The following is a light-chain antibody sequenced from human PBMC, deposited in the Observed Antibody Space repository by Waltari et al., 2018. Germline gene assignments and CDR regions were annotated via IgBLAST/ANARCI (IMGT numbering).Light chain of an antibody. J-gene: IGKJ4*01. CDR2: GAS. V-gene: IGKV3-15*01. CDR1: QGVHDN. CDR3: QQYNRWPPLT. Sequence: EIVMTQSPVTLSVSPGERVTLSCRASQGVHDNLAWYQQKPGQAPRPLISGASTRATGVPARFRGSGSGTDFTLTITSLQSEDSALYYCQQYNRWPPLTFGGGTKVEIK.